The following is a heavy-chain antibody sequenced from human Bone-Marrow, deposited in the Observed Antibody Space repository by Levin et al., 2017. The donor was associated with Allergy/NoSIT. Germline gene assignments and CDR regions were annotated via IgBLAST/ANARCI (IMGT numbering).Heavy chain of an antibody. Sequence: LSLTCAASGFTFSNYWMSWVRQAPGKGLEWVAIINQEGSEKKYGDSVKGRFTVSRDNAKNSMYLQMNSLRAEDTAVYYCARDDNWIADYWGQGTLVTVS. CDR2: INQEGSEK. CDR3: ARDDNWIADY. J-gene: IGHJ4*02. CDR1: GFTFSNYW. D-gene: IGHD1-20*01. V-gene: IGHV3-7*01.